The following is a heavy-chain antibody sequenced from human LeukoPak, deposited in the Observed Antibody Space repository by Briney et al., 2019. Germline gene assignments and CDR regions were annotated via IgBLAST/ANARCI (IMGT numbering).Heavy chain of an antibody. D-gene: IGHD2-21*02. J-gene: IGHJ4*02. CDR2: IYYSGST. Sequence: PSETLSLTCTVSGGSISSSYWSWLRQPPGKGLEWIGYIYYSGSTGYNPSLKSRVTISVDTSKNQFSLKLSSVTAADTAVYYCARHSLYCGGDCYPYYFDYWGQGTLVTVSS. V-gene: IGHV4-59*08. CDR1: GGSISSSY. CDR3: ARHSLYCGGDCYPYYFDY.